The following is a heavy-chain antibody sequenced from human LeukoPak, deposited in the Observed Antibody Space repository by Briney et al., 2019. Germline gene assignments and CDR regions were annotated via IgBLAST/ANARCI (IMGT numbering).Heavy chain of an antibody. CDR1: GYRFTTSG. D-gene: IGHD1-26*01. Sequence: GASVKVSCTAAGYRFTTSGISWVREAAGRGVEWVGYISAYDCETRYAQKFQGRVTLTTDTSTGTVYMEMRRLRSDDTAVYYCARGGKNYFDFWGQGTLVTVSS. V-gene: IGHV1-18*01. CDR2: ISAYDCET. CDR3: ARGGKNYFDF. J-gene: IGHJ4*02.